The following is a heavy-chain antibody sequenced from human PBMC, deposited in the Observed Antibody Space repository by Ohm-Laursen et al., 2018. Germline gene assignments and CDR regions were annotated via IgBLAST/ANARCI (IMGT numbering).Heavy chain of an antibody. D-gene: IGHD4/OR15-4a*01. CDR3: AKDLHGAFYYYGTDV. CDR1: GFTFGDSA. V-gene: IGHV3-9*01. J-gene: IGHJ6*02. Sequence: SLRLSCSASGFTFGDSAMEWVRQVPGKGLEWVSAISWNSDTTAYADSVKGRFTISRDNAKSSLFLQMNSLRPEDTALYYCAKDLHGAFYYYGTDVWGRGTTATVSS. CDR2: ISWNSDTT.